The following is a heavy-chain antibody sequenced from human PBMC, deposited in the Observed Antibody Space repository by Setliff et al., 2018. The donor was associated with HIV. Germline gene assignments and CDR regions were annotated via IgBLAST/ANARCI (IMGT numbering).Heavy chain of an antibody. CDR1: GGSIGSFY. CDR3: ARVFPPIRGAPFGTPPDAFDI. CDR2: VSYSVST. J-gene: IGHJ3*02. Sequence: PSETLSLTCTVSGGSIGSFYWSWIRQPPGKTLEWIGYVSYSVSTKYKPSLKSRVTISVDTSKNHFSMKLTSVTAADTAVYYCARVFPPIRGAPFGTPPDAFDIWGQGTKVTVSS. V-gene: IGHV4-59*01. D-gene: IGHD2-2*02.